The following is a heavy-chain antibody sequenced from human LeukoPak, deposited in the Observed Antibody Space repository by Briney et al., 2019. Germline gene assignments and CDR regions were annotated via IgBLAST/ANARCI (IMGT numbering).Heavy chain of an antibody. CDR2: ISSSSSYI. J-gene: IGHJ4*02. D-gene: IGHD3-22*01. V-gene: IGHV3-21*04. CDR3: ARYYYDSSGYYYFDY. Sequence: GSLRLSCAASGFTFSSYSMNWVRQAPGKGLEWVSSISSSSSYIYYADSVKGRFTISRDNAKNSLYLQMNSLRAEDTALYYCARYYYDSSGYYYFDYWGQGTLVTVSS. CDR1: GFTFSSYS.